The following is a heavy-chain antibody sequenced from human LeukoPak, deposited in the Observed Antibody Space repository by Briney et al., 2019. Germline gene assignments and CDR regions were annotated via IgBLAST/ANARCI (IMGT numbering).Heavy chain of an antibody. Sequence: PGRSLRLSCAASGFTFSSYGMHWVRQAPGKGLGWMAVMWYDGSNKYYADSVKGRFTISRDNSKNTLYLQMNSLRAEDTGLYYCARELPPVVKYYFDYWGQGTLVTVSS. CDR1: GFTFSSYG. J-gene: IGHJ4*02. CDR3: ARELPPVVKYYFDY. V-gene: IGHV3-33*01. CDR2: MWYDGSNK. D-gene: IGHD3-22*01.